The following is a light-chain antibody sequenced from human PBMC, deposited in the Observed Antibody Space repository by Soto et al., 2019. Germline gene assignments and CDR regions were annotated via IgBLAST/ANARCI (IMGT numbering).Light chain of an antibody. CDR2: GNS. Sequence: QSVLTQPPSVSGAPGQRVTISCTGSSSNIGAGYDVHWYQQLPGTAPKLLIYGNSNRPSGVPDRFSGSKSGTSASLAITGLQAEDEADYYCQSYYSSLSGSGVFGGGTKVTVL. CDR1: SSNIGAGYD. V-gene: IGLV1-40*01. J-gene: IGLJ2*01. CDR3: QSYYSSLSGSGV.